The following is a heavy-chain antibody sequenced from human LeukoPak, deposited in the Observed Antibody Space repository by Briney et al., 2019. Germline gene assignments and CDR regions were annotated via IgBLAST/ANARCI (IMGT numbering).Heavy chain of an antibody. CDR1: GGSISSSSYN. CDR2: IYYSGST. D-gene: IGHD2-15*01. J-gene: IGHJ5*02. V-gene: IGHV4-39*07. Sequence: SETLSLTCTVSGGSISSSSYNWDWIRQPPGRGLEWIGTIYYSGSTYYNPSLKSRVTTSVDTSKNQFSLNLSSVTAADTAIYYCARGLMGWNGFDPWGQGTLVTVSS. CDR3: ARGLMGWNGFDP.